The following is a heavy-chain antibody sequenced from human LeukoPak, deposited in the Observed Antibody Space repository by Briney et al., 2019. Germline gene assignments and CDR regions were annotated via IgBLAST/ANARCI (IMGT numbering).Heavy chain of an antibody. CDR2: IYYSGST. CDR1: GGSISSYY. V-gene: IGHV4-59*08. Sequence: SETLSLTCTVSGGSISSYYWSWIRQPPGKGLEWIGNIYYSGSTNYNPSLKSRVTISVDTSKNQFSLKLSSVTAADTAVYYCARHRRRWLLNWDFWGQGTLVTVSS. CDR3: ARHRRRWLLNWDF. D-gene: IGHD5-24*01. J-gene: IGHJ4*02.